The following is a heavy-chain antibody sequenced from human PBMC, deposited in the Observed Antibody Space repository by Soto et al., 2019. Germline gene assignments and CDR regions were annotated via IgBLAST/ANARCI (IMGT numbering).Heavy chain of an antibody. CDR2: IYYSGST. CDR1: GGSISSGGYY. V-gene: IGHV4-31*03. CDR3: ARGVPAALDV. J-gene: IGHJ6*02. Sequence: SETLSLTCTVSGGSISSGGYYWSWIRQHPGKGLEWIGYIYYSGSTYYNPSLKSRVTISVDTSKNQFSLKLSSVTAADTAAYYCARGVPAALDVWGQGTTVTVSS. D-gene: IGHD2-2*01.